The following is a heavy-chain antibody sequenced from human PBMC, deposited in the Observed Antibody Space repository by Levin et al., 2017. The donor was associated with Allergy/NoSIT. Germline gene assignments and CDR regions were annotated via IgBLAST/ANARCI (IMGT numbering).Heavy chain of an antibody. CDR3: ARGYYDILTGLSFDI. CDR1: GGSISSSSYY. V-gene: IGHV4-39*01. D-gene: IGHD3-9*01. CDR2: IYYSGST. J-gene: IGHJ3*02. Sequence: SQTLSLTCHVSGGSISSSSYYWGWIRQPPGKGLEWIGSIYYSGSTYYNPSLKSRVTISVDTSKNQFSLKLSSVTAADTAVYYCARGYYDILTGLSFDIWGQGTMVTVSS.